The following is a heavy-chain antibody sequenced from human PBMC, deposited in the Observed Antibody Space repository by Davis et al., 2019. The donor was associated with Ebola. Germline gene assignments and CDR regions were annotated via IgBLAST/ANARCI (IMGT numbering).Heavy chain of an antibody. J-gene: IGHJ4*02. D-gene: IGHD3-22*01. CDR3: ARDSASYYYDSSGYYTAYYFDY. CDR1: GFTFSSYG. V-gene: IGHV3-48*02. CDR2: ISSSSSTI. Sequence: PGGSLRLSCAASGFTFSSYGMHWVRQAPGKGLEWVSYISSSSSTIYYADSVKGRFTISRDNAKNSLYLQMNSLRDEDTAVYYCARDSASYYYDSSGYYTAYYFDYWGQGTLVTVSS.